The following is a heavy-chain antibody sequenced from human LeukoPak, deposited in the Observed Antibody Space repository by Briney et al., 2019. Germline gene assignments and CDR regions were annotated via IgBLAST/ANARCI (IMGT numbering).Heavy chain of an antibody. CDR1: GLTDSRFP. CDR2: ISYEGSNK. Sequence: GVPLRLPCAASGLTDSRFPEQGVPDSPGKALEGVAVISYEGSNKYYADSVKGRFTISRDNSKNTLYLQMTSMRAEDRAVYYCARVDTAMVTADFQDYYYGMDVWGQGTTVTVSS. CDR3: ARVDTAMVTADFQDYYYGMDV. V-gene: IGHV3-30-3*01. D-gene: IGHD5-18*01. J-gene: IGHJ6*02.